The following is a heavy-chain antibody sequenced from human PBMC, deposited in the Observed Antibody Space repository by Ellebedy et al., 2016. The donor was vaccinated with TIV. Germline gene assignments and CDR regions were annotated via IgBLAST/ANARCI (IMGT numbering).Heavy chain of an antibody. V-gene: IGHV3-23*01. Sequence: PGGSLRLSCAASGFTFGDFYMSRVRQAPGKGLEWVSTITTSGGGTYYADSVKGRFTISRDNSKNTLYLQMNSLRAEDTAAYYCARRTLLYYYDSSGYFFDYWGQGTLVTVSS. CDR3: ARRTLLYYYDSSGYFFDY. J-gene: IGHJ4*02. CDR2: ITTSGGGT. D-gene: IGHD3-22*01. CDR1: GFTFGDFY.